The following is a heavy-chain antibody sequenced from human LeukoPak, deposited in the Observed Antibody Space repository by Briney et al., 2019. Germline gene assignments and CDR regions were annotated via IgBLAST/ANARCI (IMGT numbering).Heavy chain of an antibody. V-gene: IGHV4-38-2*02. CDR1: GYSISSDYY. CDR3: ARDALTASGGWFDP. CDR2: IYHSGST. J-gene: IGHJ5*02. D-gene: IGHD1-20*01. Sequence: PSETLSLTCTVSGYSISSDYYWGWIRQPPGKGLEWIGSIYHSGSTYYNPSLKSRVTVSVDTSKNQFSLKLSSVTAADTALYYCARDALTASGGWFDPWGQGTLVIVSS.